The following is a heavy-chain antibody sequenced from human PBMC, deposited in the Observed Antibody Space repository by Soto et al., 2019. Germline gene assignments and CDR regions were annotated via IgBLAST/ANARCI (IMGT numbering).Heavy chain of an antibody. CDR1: GFTFSSYG. V-gene: IGHV3-30*18. CDR2: ISYDGSNK. Sequence: GGSLRLSCAASGFTFSSYGMHWVRQAPGKGLEWVAVISYDGSNKYYVDSVKGRFTISRDNSKNTLYLQMNSLRAEDTAVYYCAKDSTLYYYYGMDVWGQGTTVTVSS. CDR3: AKDSTLYYYYGMDV. D-gene: IGHD4-4*01. J-gene: IGHJ6*02.